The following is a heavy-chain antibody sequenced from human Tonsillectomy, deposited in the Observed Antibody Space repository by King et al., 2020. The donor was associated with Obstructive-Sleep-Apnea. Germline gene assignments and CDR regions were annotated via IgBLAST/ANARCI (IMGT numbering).Heavy chain of an antibody. CDR2: ITGSGSSI. Sequence: VQLVESGGGLAKPGESRRLSCLASGFTFNVYTISWVRRAPGKGLEWVSSITGSGSSIYYADPVKGRFSISRDNMKQSLFLDMDRLRADDTALYYCTISRTVYTPKFWGQRIQVSVSS. CDR3: TISRTVYTPKF. J-gene: IGHJ4*02. D-gene: IGHD4-11*01. V-gene: IGHV3-21*01. CDR1: GFTFNVYT.